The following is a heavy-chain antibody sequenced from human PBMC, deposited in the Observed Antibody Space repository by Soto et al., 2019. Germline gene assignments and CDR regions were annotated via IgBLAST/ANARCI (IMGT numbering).Heavy chain of an antibody. D-gene: IGHD2-15*01. CDR1: GYSFTNSW. V-gene: IGHV5-51*03. CDR2: VSPGDSET. Sequence: EVRLVQSGAEVKKPGESLRISCKGSGYSFTNSWIAWVRQMPGKGLEWMGIVSPGDSETKYSPSFQGQVTISVDKSISVTYLQWSSLKASDSAIYYCAKKGGGLDSWGQGTLVTVSS. CDR3: AKKGGGLDS. J-gene: IGHJ4*02.